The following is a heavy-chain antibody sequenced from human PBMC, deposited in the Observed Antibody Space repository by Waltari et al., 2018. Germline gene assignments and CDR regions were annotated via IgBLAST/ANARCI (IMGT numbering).Heavy chain of an antibody. CDR2: IWYDGSNK. CDR1: GFTFSSHG. CDR3: AIRSFDY. Sequence: QVQLVESGGGVVQPGRSLRLSCAASGFTFSSHGMLWVRQAPGKGLEWVAVIWYDGSNKYYADSVKGRFTISRDNSKNTLYLQMNSLRAEDTAMYYCAIRSFDYWGQGTLVTVSS. V-gene: IGHV3-33*08. J-gene: IGHJ4*02.